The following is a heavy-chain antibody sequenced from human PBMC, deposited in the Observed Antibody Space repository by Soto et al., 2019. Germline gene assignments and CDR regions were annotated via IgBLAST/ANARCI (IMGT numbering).Heavy chain of an antibody. V-gene: IGHV1-18*01. CDR1: NYTFTSNG. CDR3: ARENVGGLNDY. D-gene: IGHD5-12*01. Sequence: QVQLVQSGAEVKKPGASVKVSCKASNYTFTSNGISWVRQAPGQGLEWMGWISAYNGNTNYAQNLQGRVTMTTDTSTRTVYMELRSLRSDDTAVYYCARENVGGLNDYWGQGTLVTFSS. CDR2: ISAYNGNT. J-gene: IGHJ4*02.